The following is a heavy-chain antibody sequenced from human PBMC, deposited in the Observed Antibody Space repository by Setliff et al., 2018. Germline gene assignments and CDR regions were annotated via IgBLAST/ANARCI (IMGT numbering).Heavy chain of an antibody. CDR1: GYTFTGYY. V-gene: IGHV1-2*06. D-gene: IGHD3-3*01. J-gene: IGHJ4*02. CDR2: INPNSGGT. CDR3: ARGPFLEWLLYFDY. Sequence: ASVKVSCKASGYTFTGYYMHWVRQAPGQGLEWMGRINPNSGGTNYAQKFQGRVTMTRDTSISTAYMELSRLRSNDTAVYYCARGPFLEWLLYFDYWGQVTLVTVSS.